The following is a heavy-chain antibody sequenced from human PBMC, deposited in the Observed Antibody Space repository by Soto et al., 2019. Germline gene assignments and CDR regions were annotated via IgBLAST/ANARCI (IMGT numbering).Heavy chain of an antibody. J-gene: IGHJ6*02. V-gene: IGHV3-33*01. CDR3: ARDGGTGGSGSYYNGPYGMDV. D-gene: IGHD3-10*01. CDR2: IWYDGSNK. CDR1: GFTFSSYG. Sequence: PGGSLRLSCAASGFTFSSYGMHWVRQAPGKGLEWVAVIWYDGSNKYYADSVKGRFTISRDNSKNTLYLQMNSLRAEDTAVYYCARDGGTGGSGSYYNGPYGMDVWGQGTTVTVSS.